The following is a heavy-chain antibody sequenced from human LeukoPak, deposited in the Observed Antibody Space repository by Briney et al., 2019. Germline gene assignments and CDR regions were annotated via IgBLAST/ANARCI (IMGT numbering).Heavy chain of an antibody. CDR1: GGSISSYY. CDR3: ARNYVAAVAGTPDY. CDR2: IYHSGST. D-gene: IGHD6-19*01. J-gene: IGHJ4*02. V-gene: IGHV4-59*12. Sequence: SETLSLTCTVSGGSISSYYWSWIRQPPGKGLDWIGEIYHSGSTNYNPSLKSRVTISVDKSKNQFSLKLSSVTAADTAVYYCARNYVAAVAGTPDYWGQGTLVTVSS.